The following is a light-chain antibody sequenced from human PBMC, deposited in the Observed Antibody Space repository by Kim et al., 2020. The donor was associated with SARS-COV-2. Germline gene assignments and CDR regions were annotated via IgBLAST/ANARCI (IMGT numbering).Light chain of an antibody. V-gene: IGKV1-5*03. CDR1: QSVSTS. J-gene: IGKJ2*02. Sequence: ASVGDRIAIPCRASQSVSTSLAWFQQKPGKAPNVLVYRASSLKSGVPSRFSGSGSGTEFTLTISSLQPDDSATYYCQQYHTYHGNFGQGTKVDIK. CDR2: RAS. CDR3: QQYHTYHGN.